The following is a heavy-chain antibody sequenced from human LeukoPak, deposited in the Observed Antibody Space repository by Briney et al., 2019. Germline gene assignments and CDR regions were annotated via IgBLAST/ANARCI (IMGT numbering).Heavy chain of an antibody. Sequence: GGSLRLSCAASGFTFSTSGMNWVRQAPGKGLEWVSYISGTSGTIYYADSVKGRFTISRDNAKNSLYLQMNSLRAEDTAVYYCAKLILTGYFGFDYWGQGTLVTVSS. CDR2: ISGTSGTI. CDR1: GFTFSTSG. V-gene: IGHV3-48*01. CDR3: AKLILTGYFGFDY. J-gene: IGHJ4*02. D-gene: IGHD3-9*01.